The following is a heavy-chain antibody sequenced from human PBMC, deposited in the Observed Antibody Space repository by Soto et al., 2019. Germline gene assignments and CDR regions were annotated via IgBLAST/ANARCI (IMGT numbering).Heavy chain of an antibody. CDR3: FNVAFGY. V-gene: IGHV3-7*01. CDR1: GFSFSSNW. J-gene: IGHJ4*02. CDR2: INQDGSEK. Sequence: GGSLRLSCTASGFSFSSNWMSWVRQAPGKGPEWVANINQDGSEKYCADSVKGRFTISRDNARNSLYLQMDSLRVEDTALYYCFNVAFGYWGRGTLVTVSS.